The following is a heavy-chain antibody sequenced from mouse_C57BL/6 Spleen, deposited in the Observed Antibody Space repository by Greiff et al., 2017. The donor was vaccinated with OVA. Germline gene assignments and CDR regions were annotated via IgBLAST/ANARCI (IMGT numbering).Heavy chain of an antibody. V-gene: IGHV3-6*01. CDR2: ISYDGSN. Sequence: EVQLQQSGPGLVKPSQSLSLTCSVTGYSITSGYYWNWIRQFPGNKLEWMGYISYDGSNNYNPSLKNRISITRDTSKNQFFLKLNSVTTEDTATYYCARGEGYDVGFAYWGQGTLVTVSA. J-gene: IGHJ3*01. CDR3: ARGEGYDVGFAY. D-gene: IGHD2-2*01. CDR1: GYSITSGYY.